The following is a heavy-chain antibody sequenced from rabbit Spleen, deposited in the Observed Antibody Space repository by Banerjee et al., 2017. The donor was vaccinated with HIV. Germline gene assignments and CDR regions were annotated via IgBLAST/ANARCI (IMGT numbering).Heavy chain of an antibody. V-gene: IGHV1S45*01. CDR3: TREILYAAYAGFGDAAIYYFDL. J-gene: IGHJ4*01. CDR2: IYAGSAGST. Sequence: QEQLEESGGGLVKPGASLTLTCKASGFSFSSGYDMCWVRQAPGKGLEWLACIYAGSAGSTYYASWAKGRFTISKTSSTTVTLQMTSLTAADTATYFCTREILYAAYAGFGDAAIYYFDLWGPGTLVTVS. CDR1: GFSFSSGYD. D-gene: IGHD4-2*01.